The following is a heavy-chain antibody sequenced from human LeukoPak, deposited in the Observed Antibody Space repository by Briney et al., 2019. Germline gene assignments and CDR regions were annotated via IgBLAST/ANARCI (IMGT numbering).Heavy chain of an antibody. J-gene: IGHJ6*03. CDR3: ASDGAAYDFWSGYSAYYMDV. V-gene: IGHV3-21*01. Sequence: GGSLRLSCAASGFTFSSYSMNWVRQAPGKGLEWVSSISSSSSYIYYADSVKGRFTISRDNAKNSLYLQMNSLRAEDTAVYYCASDGAAYDFWSGYSAYYMDVWGKGTTVTVCS. CDR1: GFTFSSYS. CDR2: ISSSSSYI. D-gene: IGHD3-3*01.